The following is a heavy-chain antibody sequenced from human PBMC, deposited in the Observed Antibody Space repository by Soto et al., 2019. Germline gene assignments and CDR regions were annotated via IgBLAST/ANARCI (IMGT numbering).Heavy chain of an antibody. CDR2: ISSSSSYI. D-gene: IGHD1-26*01. J-gene: IGHJ4*02. CDR3: ARDGKVGATGSEFGY. CDR1: GFTFSSYS. Sequence: EVQLVESGGGLVKPGGSLRLSCAASGFTFSSYSMNWVRQAPGKGLEWVSSISSSSSYIYYADSVKGRFTISRDNAKNSLYLQMNSLRAEDTAVYYCARDGKVGATGSEFGYWGQGTLVTVSS. V-gene: IGHV3-21*01.